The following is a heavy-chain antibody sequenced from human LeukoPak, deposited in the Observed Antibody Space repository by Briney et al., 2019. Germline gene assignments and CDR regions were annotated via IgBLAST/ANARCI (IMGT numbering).Heavy chain of an antibody. V-gene: IGHV4-59*01. D-gene: IGHD1-26*01. Sequence: SETLSLTCTVSGGSFRSYYWTWIRQPPGKGLEWIAYIYYSGSTNYNPSLKSRVTISLYTSQNQFSLNLSSVAAADTAVYYCAREGPMTRSGSYDYWGRGTLVTVSS. CDR2: IYYSGST. CDR3: AREGPMTRSGSYDY. J-gene: IGHJ4*02. CDR1: GGSFRSYY.